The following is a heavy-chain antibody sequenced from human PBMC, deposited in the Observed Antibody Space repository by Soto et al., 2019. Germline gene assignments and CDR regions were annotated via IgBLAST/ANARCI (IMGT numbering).Heavy chain of an antibody. D-gene: IGHD2-21*02. CDR1: GGSISYEYYH. Sequence: QVQLQQSGPGLVKPSQTLSLTCTVSGGSISYEYYHWTWIRQSPGKGLEWIGYIHYSGSIIYNPSFKSRVTISVDTSKNQFSLQLSPVTAADTAVYFCAREDDGGDRDYYGLDVWGQGTTVTVSS. CDR2: IHYSGSI. J-gene: IGHJ6*02. CDR3: AREDDGGDRDYYGLDV. V-gene: IGHV4-30-4*08.